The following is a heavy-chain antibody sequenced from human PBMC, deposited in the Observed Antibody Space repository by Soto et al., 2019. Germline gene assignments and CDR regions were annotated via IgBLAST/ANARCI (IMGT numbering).Heavy chain of an antibody. J-gene: IGHJ5*02. Sequence: DVQLVESGGGLVQPGGSLRVSCAASGFTLGSHRIHWVRQAPGKGLEWVSRIDTDGGGTSYADSVKGRFTISTDNAKNTVDLQMNGLRAEGAAVYYCAKVFDLWGQGILVTVSS. CDR1: GFTLGSHR. V-gene: IGHV3-74*01. CDR2: IDTDGGGT. CDR3: AKVFDL.